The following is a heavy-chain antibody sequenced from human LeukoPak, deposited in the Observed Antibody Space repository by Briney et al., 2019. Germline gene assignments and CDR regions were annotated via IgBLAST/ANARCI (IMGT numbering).Heavy chain of an antibody. J-gene: IGHJ6*02. CDR3: ARGAPLAGYNYGMDV. V-gene: IGHV4-30-4*01. CDR1: GGSISSGDYY. CDR2: IYYSGGT. D-gene: IGHD2-21*01. Sequence: SQTLSLTCTVSGGSISSGDYYWSWIRQPPGKGLEWIGYIYYSGGTYYNPSLKSRVTISVDTSKNQFSLKLSSVTAADTAVYYCARGAPLAGYNYGMDVWGQGTTVTVSS.